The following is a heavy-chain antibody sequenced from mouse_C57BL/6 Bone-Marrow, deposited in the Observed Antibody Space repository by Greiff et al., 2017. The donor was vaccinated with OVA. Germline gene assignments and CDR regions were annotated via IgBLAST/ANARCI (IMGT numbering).Heavy chain of an antibody. J-gene: IGHJ1*03. CDR1: GYSITSGYY. Sequence: EVQLQQSGPGLVKPSQSLSLTCSVTGYSITSGYYWNWIRQFPGNKLEWMGYIRYDGSTNYNPSLKNRISITRDTSKNQFVLKLKSVTTEDTATDYGAREGDYWYFDVWGTGTTGTGAS. CDR2: IRYDGST. D-gene: IGHD2-13*01. V-gene: IGHV3-6*01. CDR3: AREGDYWYFDV.